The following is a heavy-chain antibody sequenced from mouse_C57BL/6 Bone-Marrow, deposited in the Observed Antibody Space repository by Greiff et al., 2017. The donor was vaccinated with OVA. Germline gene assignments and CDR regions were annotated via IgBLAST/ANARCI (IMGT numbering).Heavy chain of an antibody. CDR1: GFNIKDYY. V-gene: IGHV14-1*01. CDR2: IDPEDGDT. D-gene: IGHD1-1*01. Sequence: VQLQQSGAELVRPGASVKLSCTASGFNIKDYYMHWVKQRPEQGLEWIGRIDPEDGDTEYAPKFQGKATMTADTSSNTAYLQLSSLTSEDTAVYYCTMGYYGSSYDLYYAMDYWGQGTSVTVAS. CDR3: TMGYYGSSYDLYYAMDY. J-gene: IGHJ4*01.